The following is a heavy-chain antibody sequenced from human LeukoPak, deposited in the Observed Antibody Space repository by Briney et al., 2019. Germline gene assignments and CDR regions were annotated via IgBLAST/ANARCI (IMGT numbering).Heavy chain of an antibody. D-gene: IGHD5-24*01. J-gene: IGHJ4*02. V-gene: IGHV4-59*01. Sequence: SETLSLTCTVSGGSISSYYWSWIRQPPGKGLEWIGYIYYSGSTNYNPSLKSRVTISVDTSKNQFSLKLSSVTAADTAVYYCAREGLQFRCFDYWGQGTLVTVSS. CDR3: AREGLQFRCFDY. CDR2: IYYSGST. CDR1: GGSISSYY.